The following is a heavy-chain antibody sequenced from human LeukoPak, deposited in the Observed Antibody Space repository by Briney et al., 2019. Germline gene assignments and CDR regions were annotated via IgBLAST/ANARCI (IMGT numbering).Heavy chain of an antibody. CDR2: FIPAFNTA. J-gene: IGHJ3*02. Sequence: SRKVSCTASGDTFDTYTISSEPQFPGQGLEWLGGFIPAFNTAHYARKFQGRVTITMDASTTTDFMEMSSLRFEDTAVYYCVRDKGLTGDTCAFDIWGQGTMVTVSS. CDR1: GDTFDTYT. CDR3: VRDKGLTGDTCAFDI. D-gene: IGHD7-27*01. V-gene: IGHV1-69*05.